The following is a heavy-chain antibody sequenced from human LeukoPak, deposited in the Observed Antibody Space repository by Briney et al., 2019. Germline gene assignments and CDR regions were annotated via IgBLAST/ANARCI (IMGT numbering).Heavy chain of an antibody. CDR2: IIGGAGST. Sequence: PGGSLRLSCVASGFTFTGHSMHWVRQAPGKGLEWVSGIIGGAGSTYYADSVKGRFTISRDNSKNTLYLQMNSLRAEDTAVYYCAHGSMYQLDYWGQGTLVTVSS. J-gene: IGHJ4*02. CDR3: AHGSMYQLDY. V-gene: IGHV3-23*01. CDR1: GFTFTGHS. D-gene: IGHD2-2*01.